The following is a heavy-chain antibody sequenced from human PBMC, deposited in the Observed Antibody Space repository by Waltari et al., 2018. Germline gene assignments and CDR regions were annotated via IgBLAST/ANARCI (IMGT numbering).Heavy chain of an antibody. CDR3: ARDRNGNDAFDI. J-gene: IGHJ3*02. CDR1: GGSISSYY. V-gene: IGHV4-59*01. Sequence: QVQLQESGPGLVKPSETLSPTCTASGGSISSYYWRWTRQPPGKGLEWIGYIYYSGSTNYNPSLKSRVTISVDTSKNQFSLKLSSVTAADTAVYYCARDRNGNDAFDIWGQGTMVTVSS. D-gene: IGHD4-4*01. CDR2: IYYSGST.